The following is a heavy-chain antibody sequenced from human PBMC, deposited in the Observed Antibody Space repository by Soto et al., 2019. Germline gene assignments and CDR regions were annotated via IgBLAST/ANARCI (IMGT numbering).Heavy chain of an antibody. D-gene: IGHD3-22*01. CDR3: ARDYYDSSGSACFDP. Sequence: SVKVSCKASGGTFSSYAISWVRQAPGQGLEWMGGIIPIFATANYAQKFQGRVTITADESTSTAYMDLSSLRYQAPAVYYCARDYYDSSGSACFDPWGQGTLVTVSS. CDR1: GGTFSSYA. CDR2: IIPIFATA. J-gene: IGHJ5*02. V-gene: IGHV1-69*13.